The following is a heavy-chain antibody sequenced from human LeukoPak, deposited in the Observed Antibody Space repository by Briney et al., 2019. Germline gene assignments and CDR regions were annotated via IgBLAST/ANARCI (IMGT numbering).Heavy chain of an antibody. D-gene: IGHD1-26*01. CDR1: GGSIGSYY. V-gene: IGHV4-59*08. J-gene: IGHJ6*02. Sequence: PSETLSLTCTISGGSIGSYYWTWIRQPPGKGLEWIGYIDYSGSTNYNPSFKSRVTISADTSKNQFSLKVSSVTAADTAMYYCARHRIDVGSSQDYYFSYGMDVWGQGTTVTVSS. CDR3: ARHRIDVGSSQDYYFSYGMDV. CDR2: IDYSGST.